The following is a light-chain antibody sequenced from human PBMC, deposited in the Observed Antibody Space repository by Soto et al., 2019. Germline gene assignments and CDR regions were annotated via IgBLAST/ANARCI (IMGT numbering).Light chain of an antibody. Sequence: QSALTQPASVSVSPGQSITISCTGTSSDVGGYNYVSWYQQHPGKAPKLMIYEVSNRPSGVANRFSGSKSGNTASLTISGLQAEDEADYYCSSYTSISTLVFGTGTKLTVL. CDR3: SSYTSISTLV. V-gene: IGLV2-14*01. CDR1: SSDVGGYNY. CDR2: EVS. J-gene: IGLJ1*01.